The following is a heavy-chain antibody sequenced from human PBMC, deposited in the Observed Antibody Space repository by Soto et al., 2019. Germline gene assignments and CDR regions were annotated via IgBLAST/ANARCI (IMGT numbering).Heavy chain of an antibody. D-gene: IGHD3-22*01. J-gene: IGHJ5*02. CDR1: GFTFSSYA. CDR3: AKSVMIVVPDNNWFYP. V-gene: IGHV3-23*01. CDR2: ISGSGGST. Sequence: PGGSLRLSCVASGFTFSSYAMSWVRQAPGKGLEWVSAISGSGGSTYYADSVKGRFTISRDNSKNTLYLQMNSLRAEDTAVYYCAKSVMIVVPDNNWFYPWGQGTLVTVSS.